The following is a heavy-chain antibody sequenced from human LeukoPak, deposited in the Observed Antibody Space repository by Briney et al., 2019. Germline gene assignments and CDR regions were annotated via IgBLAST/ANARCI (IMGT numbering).Heavy chain of an antibody. CDR1: GFTFSDFW. CDR3: AIATTGRGAFGS. V-gene: IGHV3-7*01. CDR2: TNEAGGDK. Sequence: LGGSLRLSCAASGFTFSDFWMSWVRQAPGKGLECVASTNEAGGDKLYVDSVKGRFTISRDNSKNSLSLQMNSLTAEDTAIYYCAIATTGRGAFGSWGQGTLVSVSS. J-gene: IGHJ4*02. D-gene: IGHD1-1*01.